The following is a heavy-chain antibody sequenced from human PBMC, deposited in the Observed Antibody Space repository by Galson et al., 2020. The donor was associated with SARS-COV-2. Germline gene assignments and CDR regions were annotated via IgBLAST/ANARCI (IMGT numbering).Heavy chain of an antibody. CDR3: ARTGVYHDYVWGSYCYSWFDP. Sequence: SVKVSCKASGGTFSSYAISWVRQAPGQGLEWMGGIIPIFGTANYAQKFQGRVTITADESTSTAYMELSSLRSEDTAVYYCARTGVYHDYVWGSYCYSWFDPWGQGTMVTVAS. D-gene: IGHD3-16*02. V-gene: IGHV1-69*13. CDR1: GGTFSSYA. CDR2: IIPIFGTA. J-gene: IGHJ5*02.